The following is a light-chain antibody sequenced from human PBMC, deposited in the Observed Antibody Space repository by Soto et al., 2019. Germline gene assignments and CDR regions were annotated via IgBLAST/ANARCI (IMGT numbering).Light chain of an antibody. Sequence: QSALTQPASVSGSPGQSITISCTGTSSDVGGYNFVSWYQQHPGKAPKLMIFEVNNRPSGVSNRFSGSKSGNMASLTISGLQAEDEADYYCSSYTSSSTLGLYVFGTGTQLTVL. J-gene: IGLJ1*01. CDR2: EVN. CDR1: SSDVGGYNF. CDR3: SSYTSSSTLGLYV. V-gene: IGLV2-14*01.